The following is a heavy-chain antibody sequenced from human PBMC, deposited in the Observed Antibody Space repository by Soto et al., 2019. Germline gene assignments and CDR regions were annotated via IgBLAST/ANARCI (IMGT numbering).Heavy chain of an antibody. Sequence: SETLSLTCTVSSGSISSTNYYWGWLRQPPGKGLEWIGTIYYSGRTYYNPSLKSRVTILVDTSKNQFSLNLSPVTAADTAVYYCARSFSTSAIPNWFDPWGQATLVTVSS. CDR1: SGSISSTNYY. CDR2: IYYSGRT. V-gene: IGHV4-39*01. CDR3: ARSFSTSAIPNWFDP. J-gene: IGHJ5*02. D-gene: IGHD6-6*01.